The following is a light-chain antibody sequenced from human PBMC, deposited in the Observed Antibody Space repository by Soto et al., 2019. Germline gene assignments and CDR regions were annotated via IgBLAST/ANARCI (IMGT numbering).Light chain of an antibody. CDR1: QSVSGC. V-gene: IGKV3-11*01. CDR3: QQRCNGPPVT. J-gene: IGKJ4*01. CDR2: DAS. Sequence: EIVLTQSPATLSLSPGERATLSCRASQSVSGCLAWYQQKPGQAPRLLIYDASNRATGIPARFSGSGSGTDFTLTISSLEPEDFAVYYCQQRCNGPPVTFGGGTKVDIK.